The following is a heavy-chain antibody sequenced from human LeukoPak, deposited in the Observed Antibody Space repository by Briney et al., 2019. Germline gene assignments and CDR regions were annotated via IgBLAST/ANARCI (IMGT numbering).Heavy chain of an antibody. CDR1: VGSFSGYY. Sequence: ASETLSLTCAVYVGSFSGYYWSWIRQPPWKGLEWIGEINHSGSTNYNPSLKSRVTISVDTSKNQFSLKLSSVTAADTAVYYCARVHQGPWGHYYYYGMDVWGQGTTVTVSS. J-gene: IGHJ6*02. D-gene: IGHD7-27*01. CDR2: INHSGST. V-gene: IGHV4-34*01. CDR3: ARVHQGPWGHYYYYGMDV.